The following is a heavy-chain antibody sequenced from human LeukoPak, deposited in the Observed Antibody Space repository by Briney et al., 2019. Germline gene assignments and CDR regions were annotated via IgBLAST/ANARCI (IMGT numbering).Heavy chain of an antibody. Sequence: KPSETLSLTCTVSGGSISSYYWSWIRQPAGKGLEWIGRIYTSGSTNYNPSLKSRVTISVDTSKNQFSLKLSSVTAADTAVYYCARQPSYYYYYYGMDVWGQGTTVTVSS. CDR3: ARQPSYYYYYYGMDV. CDR1: GGSISSYY. J-gene: IGHJ6*02. V-gene: IGHV4-4*07. D-gene: IGHD6-13*01. CDR2: IYTSGST.